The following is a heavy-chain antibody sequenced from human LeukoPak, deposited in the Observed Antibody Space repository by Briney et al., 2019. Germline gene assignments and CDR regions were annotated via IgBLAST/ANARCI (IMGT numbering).Heavy chain of an antibody. CDR1: GFTFSSYG. J-gene: IGHJ5*02. CDR3: AKDYGDYFHDWFDP. D-gene: IGHD4-17*01. V-gene: IGHV3-30*18. CDR2: ISYDGSNK. Sequence: PGGSLRLSCAASGFTFSSYGMHWVRQAPGKGLERVAVISYDGSNKYYADSVKGRFTISRDNSKNTLYLQMNSLRAEDTAVYYCAKDYGDYFHDWFDPWGQGTLVTVSS.